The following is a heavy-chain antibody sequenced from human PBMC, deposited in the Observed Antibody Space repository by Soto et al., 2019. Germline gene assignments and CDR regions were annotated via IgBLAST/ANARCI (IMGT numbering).Heavy chain of an antibody. D-gene: IGHD3-22*01. CDR3: AKDPYYYDSSGYYDAKGYFDY. Sequence: GGSLRLSCAASGFTFSIYGMHWVRHAPGKGLEWVAVISYDGSNKYYADSVKGRFTISRDNSKNTLYLQMNSLRAEDTAVYYCAKDPYYYDSSGYYDAKGYFDYWGQGTLVTVSS. J-gene: IGHJ4*02. CDR2: ISYDGSNK. V-gene: IGHV3-30*18. CDR1: GFTFSIYG.